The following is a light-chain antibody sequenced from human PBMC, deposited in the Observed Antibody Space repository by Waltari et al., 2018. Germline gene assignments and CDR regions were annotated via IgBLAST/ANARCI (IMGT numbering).Light chain of an antibody. CDR1: HSVGTS. Sequence: EVVMTQSPATLSLSPGEEATLSCRASHSVGTSLAWYQQKPGRAPTFLIYGATTRATGVPARFSGSGSGTEFTLTISSLRSEDFAIYYCQQYDSWPRTFGQGTRLEIK. CDR2: GAT. V-gene: IGKV3-15*01. J-gene: IGKJ5*01. CDR3: QQYDSWPRT.